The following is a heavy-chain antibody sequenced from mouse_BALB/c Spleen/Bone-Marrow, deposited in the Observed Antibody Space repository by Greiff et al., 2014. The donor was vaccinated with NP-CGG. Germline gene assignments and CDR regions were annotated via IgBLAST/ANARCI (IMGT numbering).Heavy chain of an antibody. CDR2: INSNGGST. CDR1: GFTFSSYG. V-gene: IGHV5-6-3*01. Sequence: EVQLQQSGGGLVQPGGSLKISCAASGFTFSSYGMSWVRQTPDKRLDFVATINSNGGSTYYPDSVKGRFTISRDNAKNTLYLQMSSLKSEDTAMYYCARDNYYDYDGFAYWGQGTLVTVSA. D-gene: IGHD2-4*01. J-gene: IGHJ3*01. CDR3: ARDNYYDYDGFAY.